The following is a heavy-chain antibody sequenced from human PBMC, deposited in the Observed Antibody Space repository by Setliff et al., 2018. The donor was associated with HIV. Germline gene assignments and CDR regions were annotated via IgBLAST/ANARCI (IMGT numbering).Heavy chain of an antibody. J-gene: IGHJ4*02. Sequence: SVKVSCKASGGTFTTYSVSWVRQAPGQGLEWMGGIITNLGGVTKYAQKFQDRLTITADASTSTVYMELISLRSEDTAVYYCAGLYGDHGGGYWGQGTLVTAPQ. V-gene: IGHV1-69*10. D-gene: IGHD4-17*01. CDR3: AGLYGDHGGGY. CDR1: GGTFTTYS. CDR2: IITNLGGVT.